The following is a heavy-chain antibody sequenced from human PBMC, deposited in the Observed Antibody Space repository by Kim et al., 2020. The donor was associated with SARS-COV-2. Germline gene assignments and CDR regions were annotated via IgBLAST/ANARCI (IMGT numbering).Heavy chain of an antibody. J-gene: IGHJ4*02. D-gene: IGHD3-22*01. V-gene: IGHV3-21*01. CDR2: ISSSSSYI. Sequence: GGSLRLSCAASGFTFSSYSMNWVRQAPGKGLEWVSSISSSSSYIYYADSVKGRFTISRDNAKNSLYLQMNSLRAEDTAVYYCARVRYYYDSSGYLPYYFDYWGQGTLVTVSS. CDR3: ARVRYYYDSSGYLPYYFDY. CDR1: GFTFSSYS.